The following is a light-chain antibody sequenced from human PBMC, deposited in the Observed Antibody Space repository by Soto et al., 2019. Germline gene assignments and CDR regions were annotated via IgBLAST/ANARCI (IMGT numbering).Light chain of an antibody. CDR2: EVS. CDR1: QSLLGSDGKTY. V-gene: IGKV2D-29*01. J-gene: IGKJ4*01. CDR3: MHSVQFPRP. Sequence: DIVMTQTPLSLSVTPGQPASISCKSSQSLLGSDGKTYLSWYLQKPGHPPQLLIFEVSNHFSGVSDRFSGSGSGTDFTLKISRVEAEDVGVYYCMHSVQFPRPFGGGTKVEI.